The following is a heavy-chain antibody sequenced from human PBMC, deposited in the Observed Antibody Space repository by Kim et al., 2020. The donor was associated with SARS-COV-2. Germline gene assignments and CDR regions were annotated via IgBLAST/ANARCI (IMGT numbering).Heavy chain of an antibody. J-gene: IGHJ4*02. CDR1: GFTFSSYA. CDR2: ISGSGGST. V-gene: IGHV3-23*01. CDR3: ANQPHTPQKKYYFDY. Sequence: GGSLRLSCAASGFTFSSYAMSWVRQAPGKGLEWVSAISGSGGSTYYADSVKGRFTISRDNSKNTLYLQMNSLRAEDTAVYYCANQPHTPQKKYYFDYWGQGTLVTVSS.